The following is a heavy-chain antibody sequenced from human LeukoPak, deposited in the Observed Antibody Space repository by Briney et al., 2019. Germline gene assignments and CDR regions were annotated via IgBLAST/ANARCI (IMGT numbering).Heavy chain of an antibody. CDR2: ISTRGKYL. J-gene: IGHJ6*02. V-gene: IGHV3-21*01. D-gene: IGHD2-2*01. CDR3: ARYCSSTSCYYYYGMDV. CDR1: GFDFHTYA. Sequence: PGGSLNLSCAASGFDFHTYAMNWVRQAPGKGLEWVATISTRGKYLYYADSVKGRFTISRDNAKNSLYLQMNSLRAEDTAVYYCARYCSSTSCYYYYGMDVWGQGTTVTVSS.